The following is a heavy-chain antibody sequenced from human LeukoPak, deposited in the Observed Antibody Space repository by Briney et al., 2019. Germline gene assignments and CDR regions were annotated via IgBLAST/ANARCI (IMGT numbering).Heavy chain of an antibody. CDR1: EFTVSSNY. CDR2: IYSGGST. V-gene: IGHV3-66*01. CDR3: ARDLGDY. J-gene: IGHJ4*02. Sequence: GGSLRLSCAASEFTVSSNYMTWVRQAPGKGLEWVSVIYSGGSTYYADSVKGRFAISRDNSQNTLYPQMNSLRAEDTAVYYCARDLGDYWGQGTLVTVSS. D-gene: IGHD1-26*01.